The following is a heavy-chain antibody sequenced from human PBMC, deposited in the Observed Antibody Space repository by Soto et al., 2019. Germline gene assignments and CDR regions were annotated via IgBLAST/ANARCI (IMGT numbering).Heavy chain of an antibody. Sequence: QVQLQESGPGLVKPSQTLSLTCTVSGGSISSGDYYWSWIRQPPGKGLEWIGYLYYSGSTYYNPSLTSRVTISVDPSKNQFSLKLSSVTAADTAVYYCARVGTWFGELLGPNDAFDIWCQGTMVTVSS. CDR2: LYYSGST. V-gene: IGHV4-30-4*01. CDR3: ARVGTWFGELLGPNDAFDI. D-gene: IGHD3-10*01. CDR1: GGSISSGDYY. J-gene: IGHJ3*02.